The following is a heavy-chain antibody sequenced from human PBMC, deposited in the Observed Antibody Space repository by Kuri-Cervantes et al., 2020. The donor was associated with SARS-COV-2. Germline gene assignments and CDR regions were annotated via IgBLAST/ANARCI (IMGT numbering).Heavy chain of an antibody. J-gene: IGHJ5*02. V-gene: IGHV1-69*13. CDR1: GYTFTSYG. D-gene: IGHD4/OR15-4a*01. CDR2: IIPIFGTA. CDR3: ARDPNANHNNWFDP. Sequence: SVKVSCKASGYTFTSYGISWVRQAPGQGLEWMGGIIPIFGTANYAQKFQGRVTITADESTSTAYMELSSLRSEDTAVYYCARDPNANHNNWFDPWGQGTLVTVSS.